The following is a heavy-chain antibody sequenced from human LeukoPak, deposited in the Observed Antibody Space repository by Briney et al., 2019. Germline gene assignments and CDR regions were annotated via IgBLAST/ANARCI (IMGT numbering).Heavy chain of an antibody. CDR3: ARVAVVPAAMPGPDY. J-gene: IGHJ4*02. D-gene: IGHD2-2*01. V-gene: IGHV3-48*04. CDR2: ISSSSSTI. CDR1: GFTFSSYS. Sequence: GRSLRLSCAASGFTFSSYSMNWVRQAPGKGLEWVSYISSSSSTIYYADSVKGRFTISRDNAKNSLYLQMNSLRAEDTAVYYCARVAVVPAAMPGPDYWGQGTLVTVSS.